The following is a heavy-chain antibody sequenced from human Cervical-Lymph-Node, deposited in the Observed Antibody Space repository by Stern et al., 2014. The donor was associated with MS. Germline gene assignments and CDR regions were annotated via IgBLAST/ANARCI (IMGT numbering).Heavy chain of an antibody. CDR3: ARELSQLLVY. CDR1: GGTFNTYA. V-gene: IGHV1-69*01. J-gene: IGHJ4*02. CDR2: IIPIFGKA. D-gene: IGHD1-1*01. Sequence: VQLVESGAEGKKPGSSVKVSCKASGGTFNTYAISWVRQAPGQGLEWMGGIIPIFGKANYAQKFQGRVTITADESTSTAYMELSSLRSEDTAVYYWARELSQLLVYWGQGTLVTVSS.